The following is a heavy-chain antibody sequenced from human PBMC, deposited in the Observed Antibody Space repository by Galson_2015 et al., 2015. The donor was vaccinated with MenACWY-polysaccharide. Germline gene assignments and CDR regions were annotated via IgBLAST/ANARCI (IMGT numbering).Heavy chain of an antibody. CDR1: GFTFSSYR. CDR3: ARGSSGWL. CDR2: ISSSSSYI. V-gene: IGHV3-21*01. Sequence: SLRLSCAACGFTFSSYRMNWVRQAPGKGLEWVSSISSSSSYIYYADSVKGRFTISRDNAKNSLYLQMNSLRAEDTAVYYCARGSSGWLWGQGTLFTVSS. D-gene: IGHD6-19*01. J-gene: IGHJ4*02.